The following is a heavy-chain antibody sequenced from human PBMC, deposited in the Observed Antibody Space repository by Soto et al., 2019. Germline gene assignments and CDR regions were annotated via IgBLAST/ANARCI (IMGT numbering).Heavy chain of an antibody. CDR1: GGSISSGDYY. CDR3: ARGDSSGTRYYYYGMDV. V-gene: IGHV4-30-4*01. J-gene: IGHJ6*02. Sequence: SETLSLTCTVSGGSISSGDYYWSWIRQPPGKGLEWIGYIYYSGSTYYNPSLKSRVTISVDTSKNQFSLKLSSVTAADTAVYYCARGDSSGTRYYYYGMDVWGQGTTVTVSS. CDR2: IYYSGST. D-gene: IGHD5-18*01.